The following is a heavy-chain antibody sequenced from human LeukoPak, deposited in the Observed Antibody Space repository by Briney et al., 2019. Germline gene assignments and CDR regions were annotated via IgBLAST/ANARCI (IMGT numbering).Heavy chain of an antibody. CDR1: GYSIYSDYS. J-gene: IGHJ3*01. CDR3: ARHSRVIVGAICAFDF. D-gene: IGHD1-26*01. Sequence: SETPSLTCAVSGYSIYSDYSWAWMRQPPGEGLEWIESIHHSGTIYYNPSLKSRVTISVGTSENHFSLKLSSVTAADAALYYCARHSRVIVGAICAFDFWGEGTQVTVSS. V-gene: IGHV4-38-2*01. CDR2: IHHSGTI.